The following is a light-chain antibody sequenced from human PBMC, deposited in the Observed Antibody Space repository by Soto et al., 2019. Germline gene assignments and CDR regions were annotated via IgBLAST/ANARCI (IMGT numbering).Light chain of an antibody. Sequence: EIVLTQSPGTLSLSPGERATLSCRASQSVSSSYLAWYQQKPGQAPRLLIYCASSRATGIPDRFSGSGSGTDFTLTISRLEPEEFAEYYCQQYGRSLYTFGQGTKLEIK. J-gene: IGKJ2*01. V-gene: IGKV3-20*01. CDR3: QQYGRSLYT. CDR1: QSVSSSY. CDR2: CAS.